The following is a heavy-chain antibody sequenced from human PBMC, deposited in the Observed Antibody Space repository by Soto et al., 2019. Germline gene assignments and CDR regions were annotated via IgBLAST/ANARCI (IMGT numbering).Heavy chain of an antibody. CDR1: GYTFTSYG. J-gene: IGHJ6*02. V-gene: IGHV1-3*05. D-gene: IGHD1-26*01. CDR2: IIPGNGDT. Sequence: QVQFVQSGAEEKKPGASVKLSCKASGYTFTSYGLHWVRQAPGQRPEWMGWIIPGNGDTKYSQKFQDRVTITRDTSASTVYLELSSLISEDTAVYYCARNHNAWEVLRGRYGMDVWGQGTTVTVSS. CDR3: ARNHNAWEVLRGRYGMDV.